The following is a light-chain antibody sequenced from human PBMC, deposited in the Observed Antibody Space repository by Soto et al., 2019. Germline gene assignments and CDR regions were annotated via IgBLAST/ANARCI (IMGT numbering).Light chain of an antibody. J-gene: IGKJ4*01. CDR2: DAS. V-gene: IGKV1-5*01. CDR1: QGVRTW. CDR3: QQYDNYPLT. Sequence: DFQMTQSPSTLSASVGDRVTITWRASQGVRTWLAWYQQKPGQAPKFLIYDASSLESGVPSRFSGSGSGTEFTLTISSLQPDDFATYYCQQYDNYPLTFGGGTKVDI.